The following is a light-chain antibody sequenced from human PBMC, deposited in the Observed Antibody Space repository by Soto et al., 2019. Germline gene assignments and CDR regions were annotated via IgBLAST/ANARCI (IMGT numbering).Light chain of an antibody. CDR2: GAS. Sequence: EIVMTQSPATLSVSPGESASLXXRASQSVSSNVAWYQQIPGQTPRLXIYGASTRATGIPVRFSGSGSGTEFTLTINSLQSEDFAVYYCHQYEDGPYTFGQGTKVDIK. V-gene: IGKV3-15*01. CDR3: HQYEDGPYT. CDR1: QSVSSN. J-gene: IGKJ2*01.